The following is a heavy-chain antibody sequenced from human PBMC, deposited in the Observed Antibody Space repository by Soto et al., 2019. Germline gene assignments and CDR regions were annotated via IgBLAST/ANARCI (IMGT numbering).Heavy chain of an antibody. CDR3: ASLSRGSWFDP. D-gene: IGHD2-15*01. V-gene: IGHV4-31*03. J-gene: IGHJ5*02. Sequence: TLCLTCTVSVGSISIGGYYWSWIRQHPGKGLEWIGYIYYSGSTYYNPSLKSRVTISVDTSKNQFSLKLSSVTAADTTVYYCASLSRGSWFDPWGQGTMVTVSS. CDR1: VGSISIGGYY. CDR2: IYYSGST.